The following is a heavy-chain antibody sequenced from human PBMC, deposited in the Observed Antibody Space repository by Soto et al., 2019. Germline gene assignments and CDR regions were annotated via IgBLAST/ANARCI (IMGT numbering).Heavy chain of an antibody. V-gene: IGHV3-74*01. CDR1: GFAFSRYW. CDR2: INVDGSTT. Sequence: GGSLRLSCAASGFAFSRYWMHWVRQAPGKGLVWVSRINVDGSTTSYADSVKGRFTISRDNARNTLYLEMNSLRAEDTAVYYCAGKSGWYSPDYWGQGTLVTVSS. J-gene: IGHJ4*02. D-gene: IGHD6-19*01. CDR3: AGKSGWYSPDY.